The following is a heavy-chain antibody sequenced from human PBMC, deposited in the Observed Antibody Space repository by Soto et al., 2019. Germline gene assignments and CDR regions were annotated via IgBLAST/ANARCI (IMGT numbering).Heavy chain of an antibody. Sequence: GGSLRLSCAASGFTFSTYAMNWVRQAPGKGLEWVSNIGGSGRNTYYADSVKGRFTISRDNSKNTLYLQMNSLRAEDTAVYYCAREVDTAMGYYFDYWGQGTLVTVSS. V-gene: IGHV3-23*01. CDR2: IGGSGRNT. CDR1: GFTFSTYA. D-gene: IGHD5-18*01. J-gene: IGHJ4*02. CDR3: AREVDTAMGYYFDY.